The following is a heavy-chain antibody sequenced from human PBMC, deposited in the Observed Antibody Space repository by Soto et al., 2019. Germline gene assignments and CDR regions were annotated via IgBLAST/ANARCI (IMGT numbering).Heavy chain of an antibody. CDR2: IIPMLTVT. Sequence: QVHLEQSGAEVKKPGSSVKVSCKAAGGTFSTYTVIWVRQAPGQGLEWMGRIIPMLTVTNSAQKFQGRVTLTADKSTSTAFMELTSLTSDDTAVYYCSIGSWSAETFDVWGQGSMVTASS. D-gene: IGHD2-2*01. CDR1: GGTFSTYT. CDR3: SIGSWSAETFDV. J-gene: IGHJ3*01. V-gene: IGHV1-69*02.